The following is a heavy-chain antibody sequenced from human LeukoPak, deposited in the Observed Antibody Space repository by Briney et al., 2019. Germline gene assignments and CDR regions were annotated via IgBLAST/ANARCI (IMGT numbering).Heavy chain of an antibody. V-gene: IGHV4-59*12. CDR3: ARALYYYDSSGAKPSPFDY. Sequence: KPSETLSLTCTVSGGSISSYYGSWIRQPPGKGLEWIGYIYYSWSTSYNPSRKRRVTISVETSKNQFSLELSSVTAADTAVYYCARALYYYDSSGAKPSPFDYWGQGPLVTVSS. CDR1: GGSISSYY. J-gene: IGHJ4*02. D-gene: IGHD3-22*01. CDR2: IYYSWST.